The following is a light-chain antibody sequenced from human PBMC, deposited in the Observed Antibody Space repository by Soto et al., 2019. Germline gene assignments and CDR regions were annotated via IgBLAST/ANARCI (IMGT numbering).Light chain of an antibody. Sequence: QSVLTQPPSVSGAPGQRVTISCTGSSSNIGAGYEVHWFQQLPGTAPKLLIYGNTNRPSGVPDRFSGSKSDTSASLAITGLQPEDDADYYCQSYDSSLSVLYVFGTGTNVTVL. CDR2: GNT. J-gene: IGLJ1*01. CDR3: QSYDSSLSVLYV. CDR1: SSNIGAGYE. V-gene: IGLV1-40*01.